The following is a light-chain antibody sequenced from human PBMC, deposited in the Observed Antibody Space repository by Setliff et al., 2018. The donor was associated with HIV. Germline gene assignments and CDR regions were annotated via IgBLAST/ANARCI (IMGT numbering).Light chain of an antibody. V-gene: IGLV3-21*04. Sequence: SYELTQPPSVSVAPGKTARITCGGNNIGSKSVHWYQQKPGQAPVLVIYYDSDRPSGIPERFSGSNSGNTAALTISWVEAGDEADYYCQVRDSSSDHPGDVFGTGTKATVL. CDR3: QVRDSSSDHPGDV. CDR2: YDS. CDR1: NIGSKS. J-gene: IGLJ1*01.